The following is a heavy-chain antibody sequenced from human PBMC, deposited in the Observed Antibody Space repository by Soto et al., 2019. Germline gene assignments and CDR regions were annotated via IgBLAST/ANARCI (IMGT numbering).Heavy chain of an antibody. J-gene: IGHJ4*02. CDR1: GYTFSSYG. CDR3: ARCDFGDYVQPLDH. Sequence: QVHLMQSGAEVKSPGASVRVSCKASGYTFSSYGVSWVRQAPGQGLEFMGWISVYNGHTNYAQKFQGRVTMTTDTSTSTAYMELRSMRYADTAVYFFARCDFGDYVQPLDHWGQGTLVTVSA. V-gene: IGHV1-18*01. CDR2: ISVYNGHT. D-gene: IGHD4-17*01.